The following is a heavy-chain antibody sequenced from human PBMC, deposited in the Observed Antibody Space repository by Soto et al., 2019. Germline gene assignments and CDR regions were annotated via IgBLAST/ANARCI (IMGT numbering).Heavy chain of an antibody. CDR1: GGTFSSYT. V-gene: IGHV1-69*08. D-gene: IGHD2-2*01. J-gene: IGHJ6*03. CDR3: ARDRCSSTSCYFYMLKQNYYYYYMDV. CDR2: IIPILGIA. Sequence: QVQLVQSGAEVKKPGSSVKVSCKASGGTFSSYTISWVRQAPGQGLEWMGRIIPILGIANYAQKFQGRVTITEDKSTSTAYMELSSLRSEDTAVYYCARDRCSSTSCYFYMLKQNYYYYYMDVWGKGTTVTVSS.